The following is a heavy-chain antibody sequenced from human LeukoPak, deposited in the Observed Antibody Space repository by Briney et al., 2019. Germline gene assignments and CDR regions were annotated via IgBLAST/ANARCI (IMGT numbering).Heavy chain of an antibody. CDR1: GGSISSSSYY. CDR3: AKTQTRVV. J-gene: IGHJ6*03. D-gene: IGHD3-10*01. V-gene: IGHV4-39*01. CDR2: IYYSGST. Sequence: SETLSLTCTVSGGSISSSSYYWGWIRQPPGKGLEWIGSIYYSGSTFYNPSLKSRVTISIDTSKNQFSLKLSSVTATDTAVYYCAKTQTRVVWGKGTTVTVSS.